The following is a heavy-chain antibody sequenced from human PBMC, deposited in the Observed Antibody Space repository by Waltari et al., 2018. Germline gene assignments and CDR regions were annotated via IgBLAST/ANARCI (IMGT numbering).Heavy chain of an antibody. CDR2: MNPNRGGT. CDR1: GYXFTDYX. J-gene: IGHJ4*02. D-gene: IGHD3-16*02. V-gene: IGHV1-2*02. CDR3: ATYLQSXXSKSLIY. Sequence: QVQLVQSGAEVKXPGASVKVSCXASGYXFTDYXMHWVRQAPGQGLEWGGWMNPNRGGTXYAQKFQGGVTLXRDXCTTTXYXELSSVRSXXTAVXYCATYLQSXXSKSLIYXRQGTLVTVXS.